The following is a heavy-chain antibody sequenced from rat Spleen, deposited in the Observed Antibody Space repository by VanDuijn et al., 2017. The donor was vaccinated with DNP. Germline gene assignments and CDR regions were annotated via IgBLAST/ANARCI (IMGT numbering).Heavy chain of an antibody. Sequence: EVQLVESGGGLVQPGRSLKLSCAASGFTFSDYSMAWVRQAPQKGLEWVATISNDGTRTYYRDSVKGRFIVSRDNAKSTLDLQMDSLRSEDTASYYCVRRGGKGLFSKWGQGTLVTVSS. CDR2: ISNDGTRT. J-gene: IGHJ3*01. CDR3: VRRGGKGLFSK. CDR1: GFTFSDYS. D-gene: IGHD3-1*01. V-gene: IGHV5-7*01.